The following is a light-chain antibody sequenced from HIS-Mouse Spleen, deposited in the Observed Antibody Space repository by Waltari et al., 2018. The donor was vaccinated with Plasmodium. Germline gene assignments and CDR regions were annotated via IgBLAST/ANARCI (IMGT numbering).Light chain of an antibody. CDR2: DAS. CDR1: QSVSSY. J-gene: IGKJ4*01. Sequence: EIVLTQSPATLSLSPVERATRSCRASQSVSSYLAWYQQKPGQAPRLLIYDASNRATGIPARFSGSGSGTDFTLTISSLEPEDFAVYYCQQRSNWPRVLTFGGGTKVEIK. CDR3: QQRSNWPRVLT. V-gene: IGKV3-11*01.